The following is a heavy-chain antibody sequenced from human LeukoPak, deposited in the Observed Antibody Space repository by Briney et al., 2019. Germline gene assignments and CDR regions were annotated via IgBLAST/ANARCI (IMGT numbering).Heavy chain of an antibody. CDR2: ISYDGSNK. D-gene: IGHD3-10*01. J-gene: IGHJ4*02. Sequence: GGSRRLSCAASGFTFSSYGMHWVRQAPGKGLERVAVISYDGSNKYYANSVKGRFTISRDNSKNTLYLQMNSLRAEDTAVYYCAKDLRDESFDYWGQGTLVTVSS. V-gene: IGHV3-30*18. CDR1: GFTFSSYG. CDR3: AKDLRDESFDY.